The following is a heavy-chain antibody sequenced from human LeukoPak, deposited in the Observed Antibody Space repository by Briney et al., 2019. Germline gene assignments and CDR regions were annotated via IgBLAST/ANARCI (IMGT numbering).Heavy chain of an antibody. CDR1: GYTFTGYY. V-gene: IGHV1-3*03. CDR2: INAGNGNT. Sequence: ASVKVSCKASGYTFTGYYMHWVRQAPGQGLEWMGWINAGNGNTKYSQEFQGRVTITRDTSASTAYMELSSLRSEDMAVYYCARAEMATTKFDYWGQGTLVTVSS. CDR3: ARAEMATTKFDY. J-gene: IGHJ4*02. D-gene: IGHD5-24*01.